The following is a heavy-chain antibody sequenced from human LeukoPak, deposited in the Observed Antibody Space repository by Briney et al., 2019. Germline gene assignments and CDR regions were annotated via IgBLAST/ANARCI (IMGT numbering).Heavy chain of an antibody. J-gene: IGHJ3*01. CDR2: IYSGGST. CDR3: ARDTGSGYNA. V-gene: IGHV3-66*01. Sequence: GGSLRLSCAASGFTFSSYAMSWVRQAPGKGLEWVSVIYSGGSTYYADSVKGRFTISRDNSKNTLYLQMNSLRAEDTAVYYCARDTGSGYNAWGQGTMVTVSS. D-gene: IGHD3-22*01. CDR1: GFTFSSYA.